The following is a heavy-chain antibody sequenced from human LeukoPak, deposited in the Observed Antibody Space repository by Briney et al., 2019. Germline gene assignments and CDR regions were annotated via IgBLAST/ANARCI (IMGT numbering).Heavy chain of an antibody. Sequence: GGSLRISCAASGFSFSSNAMSWVRQAPGKRLEWVSAISATGGNTHSADSVKGRFTISRDSSKNTLYLQMNSLRAEDTAIYYCAKDFGMFSNWGQGTLVTVSS. V-gene: IGHV3-23*01. CDR2: ISATGGNT. D-gene: IGHD3-10*02. CDR1: GFSFSSNA. CDR3: AKDFGMFSN. J-gene: IGHJ4*02.